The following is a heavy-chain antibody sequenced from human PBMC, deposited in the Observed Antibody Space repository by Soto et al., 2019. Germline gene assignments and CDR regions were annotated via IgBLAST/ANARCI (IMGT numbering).Heavy chain of an antibody. CDR3: ARGVGWEPLDY. D-gene: IGHD1-26*01. Sequence: QVQLVQSGAEVKKPGASVKVSCKASGYTFTSYGIRWVRQAPGQGLEWMGWISAYNGNTNYAQKLPGRVTMTTDTSTTTAYSELRSLRSDDTAVYSCARGVGWEPLDYWGQGTLVTVSS. V-gene: IGHV1-18*01. CDR2: ISAYNGNT. CDR1: GYTFTSYG. J-gene: IGHJ4*02.